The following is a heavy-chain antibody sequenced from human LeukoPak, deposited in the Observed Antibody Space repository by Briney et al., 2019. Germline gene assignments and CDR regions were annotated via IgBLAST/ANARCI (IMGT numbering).Heavy chain of an antibody. Sequence: GASVKVSCKAFGYTFTSNYMHWVRQAPGQGPEWMGVISPSGGSTTYAQKFQGRVTLTRDMSTSTDYLELSSLRSDDTAVYYCASFGSGSYYRFFSLWGQGTLVTVSS. CDR2: ISPSGGST. V-gene: IGHV1-46*01. CDR3: ASFGSGSYYRFFSL. J-gene: IGHJ4*02. CDR1: GYTFTSNY. D-gene: IGHD3-10*01.